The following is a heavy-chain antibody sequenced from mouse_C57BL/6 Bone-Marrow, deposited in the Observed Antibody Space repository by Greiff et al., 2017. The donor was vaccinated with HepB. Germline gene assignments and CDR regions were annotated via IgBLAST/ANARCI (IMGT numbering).Heavy chain of an antibody. V-gene: IGHV14-4*01. CDR3: TTWGFFDY. J-gene: IGHJ2*01. CDR2: IDPENGDT. Sequence: VQLQQSGAELVRPGASVKLSCTASGFNIKDDYMHWVKQRPEQGLEGIGWIDPENGDTEYASKFQGKATITADTSSNTAYLQLSSLTSEDTAVYYCTTWGFFDYWGQGTTLTVSS. CDR1: GFNIKDDY.